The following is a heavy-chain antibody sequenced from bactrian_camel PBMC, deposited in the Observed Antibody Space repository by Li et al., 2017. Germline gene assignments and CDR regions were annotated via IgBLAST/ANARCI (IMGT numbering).Heavy chain of an antibody. Sequence: HVQLVESGGGSVQAGGSLRLTCVISGDSFSRNCKGWYRQAPGKGLEWVSALNSGGGRTYYADSVKGRFTISRDNANNTLYLQLNSLKSEDTAMYYCAAVQREGQFRCRYTTVADTRFNNWGQGTQVTVS. CDR1: GDSFSRNC. D-gene: IGHD1*01. J-gene: IGHJ4*01. CDR2: LNSGGGRT. CDR3: AAVQREGQFRCRYTTVADTRFNN. V-gene: IGHV3S1*01.